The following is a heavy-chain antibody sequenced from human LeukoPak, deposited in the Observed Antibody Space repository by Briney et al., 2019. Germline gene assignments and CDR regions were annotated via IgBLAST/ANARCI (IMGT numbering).Heavy chain of an antibody. CDR1: GGSISSSSHY. CDR2: IYYSGGT. J-gene: IGHJ4*02. Sequence: SETLSLTCTVSGGSISSSSHYWGWIRQPPGKGLEWIGSIYYSGGTYYNPSLKSRVTISVDTSKNQFSLKLSSVTAADTAVYYCARAHSSTHQFDYWGQGTLVTVSS. CDR3: ARAHSSTHQFDY. V-gene: IGHV4-39*07. D-gene: IGHD4-11*01.